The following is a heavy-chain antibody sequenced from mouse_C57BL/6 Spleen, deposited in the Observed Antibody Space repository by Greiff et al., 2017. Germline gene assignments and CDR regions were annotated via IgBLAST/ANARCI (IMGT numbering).Heavy chain of an antibody. CDR3: AIYYGNYSYAMDY. Sequence: QVHVKQPGAELVRPGSSVKLSCKASGYTFTSYWMHWVKQRPIQGLEWIGNIDPSDSETHYNQKFKDKATLTVDKSSSTAYMQLSSLTSEDSAVYYCAIYYGNYSYAMDYWGQGTSVTVSS. J-gene: IGHJ4*01. CDR1: GYTFTSYW. CDR2: IDPSDSET. V-gene: IGHV1-52*01. D-gene: IGHD2-1*01.